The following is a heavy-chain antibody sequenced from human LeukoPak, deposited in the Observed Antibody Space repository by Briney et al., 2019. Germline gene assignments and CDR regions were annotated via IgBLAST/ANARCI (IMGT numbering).Heavy chain of an antibody. CDR2: INHSGST. CDR1: GGSFSGYY. V-gene: IGHV4-34*01. D-gene: IGHD5-18*01. CDR3: ARGSGYSYSRAVRVKRDWYSDL. J-gene: IGHJ2*01. Sequence: SETLSLTCAVYGGSFSGYYWSWIRQPPGKGLEWIGEINHSGSTNYNPSLKSRVTVSVDTSKNQFSLKLSSVTAADTAVYYCARGSGYSYSRAVRVKRDWYSDLWGRGTLVTVSS.